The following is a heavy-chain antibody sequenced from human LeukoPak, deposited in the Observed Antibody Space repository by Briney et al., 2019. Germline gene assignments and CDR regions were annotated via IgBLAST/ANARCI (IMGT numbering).Heavy chain of an antibody. CDR2: INPNSGGT. V-gene: IGHV1-2*04. D-gene: IGHD6-13*01. CDR3: ARGFVAASITLVDY. CDR1: GYTFTYYY. J-gene: IGHJ4*02. Sequence: ASVKVSCKASGYTFTYYYMHWVRQAPGQGLDWVGWINPNSGGTNYAQKFQEWVTMTRDTSISTAYLDLSGLKSDDTAVYYCARGFVAASITLVDYWGQGTLVTVSS.